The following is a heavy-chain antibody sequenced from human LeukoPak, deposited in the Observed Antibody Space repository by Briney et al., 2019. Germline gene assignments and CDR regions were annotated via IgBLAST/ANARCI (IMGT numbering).Heavy chain of an antibody. CDR2: ISGSGGST. CDR1: GFTFSSYA. Sequence: GGSLRLSCAASGFTFSSYAMSWVRQAPGKGLEWVSAISGSGGSTYYADSVKGRFTTSRDNSKNTLYLQMNSLRAEDTAVYYCAKSTYYYDSSGYYAADYWGQGTLVTVSS. D-gene: IGHD3-22*01. J-gene: IGHJ4*02. V-gene: IGHV3-23*01. CDR3: AKSTYYYDSSGYYAADY.